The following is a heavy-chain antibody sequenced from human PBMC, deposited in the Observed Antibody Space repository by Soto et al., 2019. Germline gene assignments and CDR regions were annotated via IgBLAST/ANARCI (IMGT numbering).Heavy chain of an antibody. CDR1: GGSISNYY. D-gene: IGHD3-3*01. CDR2: SHYSGRT. Sequence: PSETLSLTCSVFGGSISNYYWSWIRQPPGKGLEWIAYSHYSGRTDYNPSLKSRVIISVDTSKNQISLQLSSVTAADTAVYYCARETLWSGYFDYWGQGALVTVSS. J-gene: IGHJ4*02. V-gene: IGHV4-59*01. CDR3: ARETLWSGYFDY.